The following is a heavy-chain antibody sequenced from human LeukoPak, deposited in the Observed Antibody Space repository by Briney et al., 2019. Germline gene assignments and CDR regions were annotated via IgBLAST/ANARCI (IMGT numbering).Heavy chain of an antibody. CDR2: ISTNGGGT. D-gene: IGHD2-15*01. Sequence: GGSLRLSCAASGFTFSSYAMHWVRQAPGKGLEYVSAISTNGGGTYYANSVKGRFTISRDNSKNTLYLQMGSLRAEDMAVYYCARYCNGGSCYSGYDYWGQGTLVTVSS. CDR3: ARYCNGGSCYSGYDY. V-gene: IGHV3-64*01. CDR1: GFTFSSYA. J-gene: IGHJ4*02.